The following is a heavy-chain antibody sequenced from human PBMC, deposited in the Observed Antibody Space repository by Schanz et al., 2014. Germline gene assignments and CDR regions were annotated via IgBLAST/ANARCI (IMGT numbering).Heavy chain of an antibody. CDR1: GYTFTSSG. V-gene: IGHV1-18*04. Sequence: QVQLVQSGAEMKKPGASVRVSCKASGYTFTSSGFSWVRQAPGQGPEWMAWISAYSGKTNYAQKFQGRVTVTTDTSTSTAYMELRSLTSDDTAVYYCARDRVYRFLKGENRFYFDYWGQGTLVIVSS. CDR2: ISAYSGKT. J-gene: IGHJ4*02. CDR3: ARDRVYRFLKGENRFYFDY. D-gene: IGHD3-3*01.